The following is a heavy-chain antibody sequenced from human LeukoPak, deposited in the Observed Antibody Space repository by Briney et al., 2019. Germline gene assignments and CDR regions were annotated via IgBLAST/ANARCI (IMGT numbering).Heavy chain of an antibody. CDR3: ARLIVGAIDY. CDR1: GFTFSSYW. Sequence: GGSLRLSCAGSGFTFSSYWMHWVRQAPGKGLVWVARIHSDGSSTNYADSVKGRFTISRDNAKNSLYLQMNSLRAEDTAVYYCARLIVGAIDYWGQGTLVTVSS. V-gene: IGHV3-74*01. D-gene: IGHD1-26*01. CDR2: IHSDGSST. J-gene: IGHJ4*02.